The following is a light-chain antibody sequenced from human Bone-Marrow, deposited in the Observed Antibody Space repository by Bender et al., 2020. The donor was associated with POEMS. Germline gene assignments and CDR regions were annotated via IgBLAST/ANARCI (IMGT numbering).Light chain of an antibody. J-gene: IGLJ3*02. CDR2: EGS. CDR3: HSYDNGRSGWV. V-gene: IGLV2-23*01. CDR1: SSDMSYNL. Sequence: QSALTQPASVSGSPGQSITISCTGASSDMSYNLVSWYQQHPGKASKLMIYEGSKRPSGVSNRFSGSKSGNTASLTISGLQTEDEADYYCHSYDNGRSGWVFGGGTKLTVL.